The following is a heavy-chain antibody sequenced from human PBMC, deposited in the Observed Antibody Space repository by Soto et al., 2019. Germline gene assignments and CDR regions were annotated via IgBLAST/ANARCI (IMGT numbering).Heavy chain of an antibody. CDR2: IDWDDDK. D-gene: IGHD2-15*01. CDR1: GFSLSTSGLC. V-gene: IGHV2-70*01. Sequence: GPTLVNPTQTLTLTCTFSGFSLSTSGLCVSWIRQPPGMALEWLALIDWDDDKYYSTSLKTRLTISKDTSKNQEVLTMTNMDPVDTATYYGARILRYCSGDDAFDIWRQGTMVTVSS. J-gene: IGHJ3*02. CDR3: ARILRYCSGDDAFDI.